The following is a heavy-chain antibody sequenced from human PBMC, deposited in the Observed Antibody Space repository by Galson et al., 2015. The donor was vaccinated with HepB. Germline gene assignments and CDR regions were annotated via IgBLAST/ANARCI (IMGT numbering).Heavy chain of an antibody. J-gene: IGHJ6*02. V-gene: IGHV3-74*01. CDR2: IKNDGSSP. CDR3: ARLPPSYYGMDV. Sequence: SLRLSCAVSGFTFSNYHMHWVRQAPGKGLVWVSRIKNDGSSPAYADSVKGRFTISRDNAKNTLYLQMNSLRAEDTAVYYCARLPPSYYGMDVWGQGTTVTVSS. CDR1: GFTFSNYH.